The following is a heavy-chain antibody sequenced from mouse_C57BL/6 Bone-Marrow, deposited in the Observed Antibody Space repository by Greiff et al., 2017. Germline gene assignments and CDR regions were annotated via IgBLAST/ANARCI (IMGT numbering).Heavy chain of an antibody. CDR2: IYPGNSDT. D-gene: IGHD2-4*01. CDR1: GYTFTSYW. V-gene: IGHV1-5*01. Sequence: VQLQQSGTVLARPGASVKMSCKTSGYTFTSYWMHWVKLRPGPGLEWIGAIYPGNSDTSYNQKFKGKAKLTAVTSASTAYMELSSLTNEDAAVYYCTCYDYDVGAWFAYWGQGTLVTVSA. CDR3: TCYDYDVGAWFAY. J-gene: IGHJ3*01.